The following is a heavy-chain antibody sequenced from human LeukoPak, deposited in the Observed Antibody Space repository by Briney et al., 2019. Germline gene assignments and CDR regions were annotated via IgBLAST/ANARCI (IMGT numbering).Heavy chain of an antibody. D-gene: IGHD3-22*01. CDR1: GGSISSSSYY. J-gene: IGHJ4*02. CDR3: ARLLYDRSGYYYFDY. V-gene: IGHV4-39*01. Sequence: SETLSLTCTVSGGSISSSSYYWGWIRQPPGKGLEWIGSIYYSGSTYDNPSLKSRVTISVDTSKNQVSLKLRSVTAADTALYYCARLLYDRSGYYYFDYWGQGTLVTVSS. CDR2: IYYSGST.